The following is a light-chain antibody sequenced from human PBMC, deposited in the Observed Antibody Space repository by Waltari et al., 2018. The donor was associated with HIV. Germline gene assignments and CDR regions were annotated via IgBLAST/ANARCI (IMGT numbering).Light chain of an antibody. J-gene: IGLJ3*02. CDR1: SDSIAGNF. V-gene: IGLV6-57*01. CDR3: QSYDSNKNWV. Sequence: NFMLTQPHSVSESPGQTVTISCTRSSDSIAGNFAQWFQRRPGSSPTPVIYESYFRTSGVPARFSGSIDRSSNSASLTISGLKTEDEADYYCQSYDSNKNWVFGGGTKLTVL. CDR2: ESY.